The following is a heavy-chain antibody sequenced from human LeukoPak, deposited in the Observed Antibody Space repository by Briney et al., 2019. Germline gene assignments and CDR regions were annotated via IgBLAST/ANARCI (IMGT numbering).Heavy chain of an antibody. CDR1: GGSISSSSYY. Sequence: PSETLSLTCSVSGGSISSSSYYWGWIRQPPGKGLEWIGSIHYSGSSYYNPSLKSRVTISVDTSKNQFSLKLSSVTAADTAVYYCARRQYCGSTTCYNETYYFDYWGQGTLVTVSS. V-gene: IGHV4-39*01. CDR3: ARRQYCGSTTCYNETYYFDY. D-gene: IGHD2-2*02. CDR2: IHYSGSS. J-gene: IGHJ4*02.